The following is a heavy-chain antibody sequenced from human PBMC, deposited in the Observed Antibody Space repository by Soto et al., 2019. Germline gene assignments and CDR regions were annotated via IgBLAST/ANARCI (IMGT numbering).Heavy chain of an antibody. V-gene: IGHV3-23*01. Sequence: EVQLLESGGGLVQPGGSLRLSCAASGFTFSSYAMSWVRQAPGKGLEWVSAISGSGGSTYYADSVKGRFTISRDNSKNTVYLQMNSLRAEHTGVYYCEKGPRGRYPDYWGQGTLVTVSS. CDR2: ISGSGGST. CDR1: GFTFSSYA. J-gene: IGHJ4*02. CDR3: EKGPRGRYPDY. D-gene: IGHD3-16*01.